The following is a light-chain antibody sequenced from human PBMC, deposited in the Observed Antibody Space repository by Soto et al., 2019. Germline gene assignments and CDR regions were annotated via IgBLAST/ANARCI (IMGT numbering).Light chain of an antibody. CDR3: QQYNNLPYT. CDR2: GAS. V-gene: IGKV3-15*01. CDR1: QSVSTN. J-gene: IGKJ2*01. Sequence: EIVMTQSPDTLSVSPGERATLSCRASQSVSTNLAWYQQKPGQAPRLLIYGASTRATGVPARFSGSGSGTEFTLTISSLQSEDFAVYHCQQYNNLPYTFGQGTKVEIK.